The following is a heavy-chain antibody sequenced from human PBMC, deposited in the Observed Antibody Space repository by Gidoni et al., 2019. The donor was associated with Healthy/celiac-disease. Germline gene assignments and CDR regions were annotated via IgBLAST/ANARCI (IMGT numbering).Heavy chain of an antibody. CDR2: IRSKANSYAT. V-gene: IGHV3-73*01. D-gene: IGHD2-21*02. CDR1: GFPFRGFA. Sequence: EVQLVESGGGFVQPGGSLKLSCAASGFPFRGFAMPRVRQASGKGLEWVGRIRSKANSYATADAASVKGRFTISRDDSKNTAYLQMNSLKTEDTAVYYCTRHLAYCGGDCDDAFDIWGQGTMVTVSS. J-gene: IGHJ3*02. CDR3: TRHLAYCGGDCDDAFDI.